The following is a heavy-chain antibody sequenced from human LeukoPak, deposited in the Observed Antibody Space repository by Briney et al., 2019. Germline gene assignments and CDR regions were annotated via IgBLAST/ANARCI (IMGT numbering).Heavy chain of an antibody. CDR2: IYYSGST. D-gene: IGHD6-6*01. J-gene: IGHJ6*03. V-gene: IGHV4-59*01. Sequence: PSETLSLTCTVSGVSISNYYWSWIRQPLGKGLEWIGYIYYSGSTKYNPSLKSRVTISVDTSKNQFSLRLSSVTAADTAVYYCARDWGVSARPGYMDVWGKGTTVTVSS. CDR3: ARDWGVSARPGYMDV. CDR1: GVSISNYY.